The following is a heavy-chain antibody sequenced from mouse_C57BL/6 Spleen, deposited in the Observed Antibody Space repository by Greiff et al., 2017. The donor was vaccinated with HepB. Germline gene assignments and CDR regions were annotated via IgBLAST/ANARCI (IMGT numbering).Heavy chain of an antibody. D-gene: IGHD1-1*01. Sequence: EVKLVESGPELVKPGASVKISCKASGYSFTDYNMNWVKQSNGKSLEWIGVINPNYGTTSYNQKFKGKATLTVDQSSSTAYMQLNSLTSEDSAVYYCARGAYGSSYFDYWGQGTTLTVSS. CDR3: ARGAYGSSYFDY. J-gene: IGHJ2*01. CDR1: GYSFTDYN. V-gene: IGHV1-39*01. CDR2: INPNYGTT.